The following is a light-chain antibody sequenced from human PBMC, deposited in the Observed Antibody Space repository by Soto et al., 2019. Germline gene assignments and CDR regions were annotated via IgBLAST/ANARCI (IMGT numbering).Light chain of an antibody. CDR3: QKYGRSRTT. CDR2: GAS. J-gene: IGKJ4*01. Sequence: ETVVTQSPATLSVSPGETSTLSRMAIESVRTNLAWYQQKPGQSPRLLIYGASNRATGIPARFSGSGSGTDFTLTISSLEPEDFAVYYCQKYGRSRTTFGIG. CDR1: ESVRTN. V-gene: IGKV3-15*01.